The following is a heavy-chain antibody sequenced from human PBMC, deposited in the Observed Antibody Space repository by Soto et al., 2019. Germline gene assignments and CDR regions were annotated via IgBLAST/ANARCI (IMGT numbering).Heavy chain of an antibody. CDR1: GGSISSGGYS. CDR3: ASTRSLSSGWAYYYYYYGMDV. CDR2: INHSGST. J-gene: IGHJ6*02. Sequence: SETLSLTCAVSGGSISSGGYSWSWIRQPPGKGLEWIGYINHSGSTNYNPSLKSRVTIPVDTSKNQFSLKLSSVTAADTAVYYCASTRSLSSGWAYYYYYYGMDVWGQGTTVTVSS. V-gene: IGHV4-30-2*01. D-gene: IGHD6-19*01.